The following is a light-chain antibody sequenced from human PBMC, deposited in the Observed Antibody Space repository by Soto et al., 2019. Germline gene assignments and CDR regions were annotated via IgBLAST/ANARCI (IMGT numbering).Light chain of an antibody. CDR3: QHYDNSPPFP. V-gene: IGKV3-20*01. J-gene: IGKJ3*01. CDR2: GAS. CDR1: QTINNRY. Sequence: EIVLTQSPGTLSLSPGERAILSCRASQTINNRYLAWYQQMPGRAPRLLIHGASSRAAGIPDRFSGSGSGTDFTLTINRLEPEDFAVYYCQHYDNSPPFPFGPGTTVDF.